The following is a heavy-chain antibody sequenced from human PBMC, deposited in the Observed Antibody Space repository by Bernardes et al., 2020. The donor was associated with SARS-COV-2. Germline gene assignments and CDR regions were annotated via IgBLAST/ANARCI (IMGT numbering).Heavy chain of an antibody. CDR3: AKDPDFWSGYYWDY. Sequence: GSLRLSCAASGFTFSSYAMSWVRQAPGKGLEWVSAISGSGGSTYYADSVKGRFTISRDNSKNTLYLQMNSLRAEDTAVYYCAKDPDFWSGYYWDYWGQGTLVTVSS. CDR1: GFTFSSYA. V-gene: IGHV3-23*01. J-gene: IGHJ4*02. CDR2: ISGSGGST. D-gene: IGHD3-3*01.